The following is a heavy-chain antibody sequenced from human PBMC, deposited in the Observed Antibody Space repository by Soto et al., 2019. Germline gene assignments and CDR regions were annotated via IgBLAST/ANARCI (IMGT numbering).Heavy chain of an antibody. CDR2: FDPEDGET. D-gene: IGHD4-4*01. CDR3: ATDTRTYSNHAYYFDY. V-gene: IGHV1-24*01. J-gene: IGHJ4*02. Sequence: ASVKVSCKVSGYTLTELSMHWLRQAPGKGLEWMGGFDPEDGETIYAQKFQGRVTMTEDTSTDTAYMELSSLRSEDTAVYYCATDTRTYSNHAYYFDYWGQGTLVTVSS. CDR1: GYTLTELS.